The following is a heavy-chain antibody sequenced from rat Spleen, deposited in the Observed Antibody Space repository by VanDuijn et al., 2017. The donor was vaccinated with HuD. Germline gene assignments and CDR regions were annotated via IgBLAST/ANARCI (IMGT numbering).Heavy chain of an antibody. V-gene: IGHV5-31*01. D-gene: IGHD1-10*01. CDR1: GFTFNNHW. Sequence: EVQLVESGGGLVQPGRSLKLSCVASGFTFNNHWMSWIRQAPGKGLEWVASISYDGGSTYYRDSVKGRFTISRDNAKCSRYLQMDSLRSEDTATYYCTTDLRNNQVMDAWGQGASVTVSS. J-gene: IGHJ4*01. CDR3: TTDLRNNQVMDA. CDR2: ISYDGGST.